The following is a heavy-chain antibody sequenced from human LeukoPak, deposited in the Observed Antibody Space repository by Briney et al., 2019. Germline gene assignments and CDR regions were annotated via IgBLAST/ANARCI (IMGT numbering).Heavy chain of an antibody. D-gene: IGHD3-10*01. V-gene: IGHV4-4*07. Sequence: SETLPLTCTVSGGSISSYYWSWIRQPAGKGLEWIGRIYTSGSTNYNPSLKSRVTISVDTSKNQFSLKLSSVTAADTAVYYCARSHGSGSYYNLNDYWGQGALVTVSS. J-gene: IGHJ4*02. CDR2: IYTSGST. CDR3: ARSHGSGSYYNLNDY. CDR1: GGSISSYY.